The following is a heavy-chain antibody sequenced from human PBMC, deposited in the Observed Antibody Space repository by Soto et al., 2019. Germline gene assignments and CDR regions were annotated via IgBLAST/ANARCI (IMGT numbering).Heavy chain of an antibody. CDR1: GYSFTSYW. D-gene: IGHD2-2*01. CDR3: ARLCSSTSCSYYYGMDV. J-gene: IGHJ6*02. V-gene: IGHV5-51*01. Sequence: GESLKLSCTGSGYSFTSYWIGWVRQMTGKGLEWMGIIYPGDSDTRYSPSFQGQVTISADKSISTAYLQWSSLKASDTAMYYCARLCSSTSCSYYYGMDVWGQGTTVTVSS. CDR2: IYPGDSDT.